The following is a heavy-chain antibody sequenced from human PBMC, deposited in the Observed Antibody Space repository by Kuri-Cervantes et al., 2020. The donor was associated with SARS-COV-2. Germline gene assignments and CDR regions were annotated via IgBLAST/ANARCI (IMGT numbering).Heavy chain of an antibody. V-gene: IGHV1-2*02. Sequence: ASVKVSCKASGYTFTGYYMHWVRQAPGQGLEWMGWINPNSGGTNYAQKFQGRVTMTRDTSVSTAYMELSRLRSGDTAVYYCAREGGIAVAGTGFDYWGQGTLVTVSS. CDR1: GYTFTGYY. D-gene: IGHD6-19*01. CDR2: INPNSGGT. J-gene: IGHJ4*02. CDR3: AREGGIAVAGTGFDY.